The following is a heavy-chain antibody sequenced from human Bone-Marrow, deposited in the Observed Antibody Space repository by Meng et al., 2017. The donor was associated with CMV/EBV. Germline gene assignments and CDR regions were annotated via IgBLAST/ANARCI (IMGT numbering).Heavy chain of an antibody. CDR2: ISSSSSYI. Sequence: GQSLKISCAASGFTFSSYSMNWVRTAPGKGLEWVSSISSSSSYIYYADSVKGLFTISRDNAKYSLYLQMNSLRAVETAVYYCPREEVAATSGRPKIYYYYYGMDVWRQGTTVTVSS. CDR3: PREEVAATSGRPKIYYYYYGMDV. D-gene: IGHD2-15*01. CDR1: GFTFSSYS. J-gene: IGHJ6*02. V-gene: IGHV3-21*01.